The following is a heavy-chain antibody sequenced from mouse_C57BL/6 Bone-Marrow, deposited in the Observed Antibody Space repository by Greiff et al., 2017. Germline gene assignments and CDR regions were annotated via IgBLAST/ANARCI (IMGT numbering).Heavy chain of an antibody. V-gene: IGHV8-8*01. D-gene: IGHD1-1*01. CDR1: GFSLSTFGMG. J-gene: IGHJ2*01. Sequence: QVTLKVSGPGILQPSQTLSLSCSFSGFSLSTFGMGVGWIRQPSGKGLEWLAHIWWDDDKYYNPALKSRLTISKATSKNQVFLKIANVDTADTATYYCARIGFTTVVAYYFDYWGQGTTLTVSS. CDR2: IWWDDDK. CDR3: ARIGFTTVVAYYFDY.